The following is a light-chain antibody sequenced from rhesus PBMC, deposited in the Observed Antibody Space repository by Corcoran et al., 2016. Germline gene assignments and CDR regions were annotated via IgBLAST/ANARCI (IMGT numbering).Light chain of an antibody. CDR2: AAS. Sequence: DIQMTQSPSSLSASVGDRVTITCRASQTISSYLAWYQQKPGKVPKLLIYAASTLQSGVPSRFSGSGFVTDFTLTISSLQPEDFATYYCQQHNSHPRTFGQGTKVEIK. V-gene: IGKV1-44*03. CDR3: QQHNSHPRT. J-gene: IGKJ1*01. CDR1: QTISSY.